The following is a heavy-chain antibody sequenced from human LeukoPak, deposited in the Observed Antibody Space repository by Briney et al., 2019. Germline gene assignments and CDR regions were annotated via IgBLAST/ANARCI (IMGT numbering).Heavy chain of an antibody. V-gene: IGHV3-66*01. D-gene: IGHD3-10*01. CDR3: ARAPHCDYFYGSYSYYDY. CDR2: IYNGGST. CDR1: RFSPINKL. J-gene: IGHJ4*02. Sequence: GGSLTHTFPGSRFSPINKLLCALGQPPGKGLDWISVIYNGGSTYYANSVKGRFTISRDNSKNTLYLQMGSLRAEDTAVYYCARAPHCDYFYGSYSYYDYWGQGTLVTVSS.